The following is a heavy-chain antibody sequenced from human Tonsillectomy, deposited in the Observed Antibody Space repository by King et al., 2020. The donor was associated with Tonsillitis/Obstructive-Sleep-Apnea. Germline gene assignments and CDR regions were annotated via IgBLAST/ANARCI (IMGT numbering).Heavy chain of an antibody. J-gene: IGHJ3*02. V-gene: IGHV7-4-1*02. CDR3: ASGGSVLPWLRRHHDAFDI. CDR2: INTNTGNP. D-gene: IGHD2-15*01. CDR1: GYTFTNYA. Sequence: VQLVESGSELKKPGASVKVSCKASGYTFTNYAMNWVRQAPGQGLEWMGWINTNTGNPTYAQGFTGRFVFSLDTSVSTAYLQISSLKAEDTAVYYCASGGSVLPWLRRHHDAFDIWGQGTMGSVSS.